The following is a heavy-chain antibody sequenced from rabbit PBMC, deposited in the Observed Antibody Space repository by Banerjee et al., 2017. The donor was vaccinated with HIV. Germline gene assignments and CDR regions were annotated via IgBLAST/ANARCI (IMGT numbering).Heavy chain of an antibody. CDR2: SNSAGNT. V-gene: IGHV1S47*01. Sequence: QEQLEESGGGLVKPEGSLTLTCTASGLSFSSNAMCWVRQAPGKGLEWIGCSNSAGNTWYARWAKGRFTISRSTSLNTVTLQMTSLTAADTATYFCARDLPGDSGWALDLWGPGTLVTVS. D-gene: IGHD7-1*01. CDR3: ARDLPGDSGWALDL. CDR1: GLSFSSNA. J-gene: IGHJ3*01.